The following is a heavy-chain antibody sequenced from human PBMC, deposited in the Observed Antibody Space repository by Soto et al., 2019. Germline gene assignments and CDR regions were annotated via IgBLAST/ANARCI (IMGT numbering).Heavy chain of an antibody. CDR1: GYSFTSYW. J-gene: IGHJ6*02. D-gene: IGHD5-18*01. CDR2: IYPGDSDT. CDR3: ASTNRYGPPYYYYGMDV. Sequence: RGESLQISCKGSGYSFTSYWIGWVRQMPGKGLEWMGIIYPGDSDTRYSPSFQGQVTISADKSISAAYLQWSGLKASDTAMSYCASTNRYGPPYYYYGMDVWGQGTTVTVSS. V-gene: IGHV5-51*01.